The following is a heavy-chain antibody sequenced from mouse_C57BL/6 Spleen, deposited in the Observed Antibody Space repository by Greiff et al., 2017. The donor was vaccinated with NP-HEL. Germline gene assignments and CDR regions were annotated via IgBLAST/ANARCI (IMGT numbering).Heavy chain of an antibody. Sequence: QVQLLQSGAELARPGASVKMSCKASGYTFTSYTMHWVKQRPGQGLEWIGYINPSSGYTKYNQKVKDKATLTADKSTSTPYMQLNSLTSEDSAVYYCTREDWDGDFDYWGQGTTLTVSS. V-gene: IGHV1-4*01. D-gene: IGHD4-1*01. CDR1: GYTFTSYT. CDR2: INPSSGYT. J-gene: IGHJ2*01. CDR3: TREDWDGDFDY.